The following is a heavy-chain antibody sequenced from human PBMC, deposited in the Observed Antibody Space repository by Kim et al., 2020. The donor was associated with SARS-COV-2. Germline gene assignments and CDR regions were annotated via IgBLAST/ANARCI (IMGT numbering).Heavy chain of an antibody. J-gene: IGHJ6*03. CDR2: SGRH. Sequence: SGRHYYNPSLKSRVTISVDTSKNQFSLKLSSVTAADTAVYYCARDPPMDVWGKGTTVTVSS. V-gene: IGHV4-31*02. CDR3: ARDPPMDV.